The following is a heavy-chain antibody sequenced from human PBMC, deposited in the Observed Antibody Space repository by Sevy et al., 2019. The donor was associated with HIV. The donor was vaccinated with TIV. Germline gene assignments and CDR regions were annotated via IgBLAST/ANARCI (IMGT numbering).Heavy chain of an antibody. Sequence: GGSLRLSCVASKFPFRSNGFHWVRQPPGKGLEWLSYINFDGSDRKYADSVKGRFTVSRDNSKNTLYLQMNSLRAEDTAVYYCAKDLRVVIPAAMQPADLWGQGPLVTVSS. J-gene: IGHJ5*02. CDR1: KFPFRSNG. CDR3: AKDLRVVIPAAMQPADL. V-gene: IGHV3-30*02. D-gene: IGHD2-2*01. CDR2: INFDGSDR.